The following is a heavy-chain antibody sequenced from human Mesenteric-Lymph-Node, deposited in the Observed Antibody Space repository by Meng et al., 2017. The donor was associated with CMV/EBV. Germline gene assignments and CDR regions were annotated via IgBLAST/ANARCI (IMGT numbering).Heavy chain of an antibody. J-gene: IGHJ4*02. CDR3: AGDKDYYFAY. Sequence: GGSLRLSCAASGFTFSKYVMHWVRQAPGKGLEWVAVTSFDGDKKYYADSVKGRFTISRDNSKNTLYLEMNSLTAEDTAVYYCAGDKDYYFAYWGQGTLVTVSS. D-gene: IGHD3/OR15-3a*01. CDR2: TSFDGDKK. CDR1: GFTFSKYV. V-gene: IGHV3-30-3*01.